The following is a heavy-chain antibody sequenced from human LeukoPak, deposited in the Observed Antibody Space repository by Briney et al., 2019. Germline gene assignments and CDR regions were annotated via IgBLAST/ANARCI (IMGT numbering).Heavy chain of an antibody. CDR2: ISAYNGNT. CDR3: ARDRRASSTRGAFDI. CDR1: GYTFTSYG. J-gene: IGHJ3*02. D-gene: IGHD2-2*01. V-gene: IGHV1-18*01. Sequence: ASVKVSCKASGYTFTSYGISWVRQAPGQGLEWMGWISAYNGNTNYAQKLQGRVTMTTDTSTSTAYMELRSLRSDDTAVYYCARDRRASSTRGAFDIWGQGTMVTVSS.